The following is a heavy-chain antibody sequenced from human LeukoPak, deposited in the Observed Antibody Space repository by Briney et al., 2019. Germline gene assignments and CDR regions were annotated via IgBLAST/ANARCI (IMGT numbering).Heavy chain of an antibody. CDR3: TSPPSIAVADPFDS. CDR2: INSDGSSI. V-gene: IGHV3-74*01. Sequence: GGSLRLSCAASGFAFSDNWMHWVRQAPGKGLEWVSAINSDGSSINYADSVQGRFTISRDNAKNMLYLQMDSLRAEDTSVYYCTSPPSIAVADPFDSWGQGTLVTVSS. J-gene: IGHJ4*02. CDR1: GFAFSDNW. D-gene: IGHD6-19*01.